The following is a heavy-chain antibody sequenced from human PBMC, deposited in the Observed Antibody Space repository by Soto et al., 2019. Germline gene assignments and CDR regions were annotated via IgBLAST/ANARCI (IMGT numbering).Heavy chain of an antibody. CDR2: ISGSGGST. CDR1: GFTFSSYA. D-gene: IGHD3-10*01. Sequence: PGGSLRLSCAASGFTFSSYAMSWVRQAPGKGLEWVSAISGSGGSTYYADSVKGRFTISRDNSKNTLYLQMNSLRAEDTAVYYCAKAGDYYGSGSYYYYYYGMDVWGQGTTVTVSS. CDR3: AKAGDYYGSGSYYYYYYGMDV. J-gene: IGHJ6*02. V-gene: IGHV3-23*01.